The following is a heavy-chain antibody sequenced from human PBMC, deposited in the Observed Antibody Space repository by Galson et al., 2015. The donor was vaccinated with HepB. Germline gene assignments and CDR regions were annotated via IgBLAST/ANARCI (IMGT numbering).Heavy chain of an antibody. Sequence: QSGAEVKKPGESLKISCKTSGYYFSSYWIGWVRQMPGRGLEWAGNIHPVDSQTRYSPSFQGQVTISADTSINTAYLQWTSLKASDTGMYFCARRTGSYQSYYMDVWGKGTTVIVSS. V-gene: IGHV5-51*01. J-gene: IGHJ6*03. CDR3: ARRTGSYQSYYMDV. CDR1: GYYFSSYW. CDR2: IHPVDSQT. D-gene: IGHD3-10*01.